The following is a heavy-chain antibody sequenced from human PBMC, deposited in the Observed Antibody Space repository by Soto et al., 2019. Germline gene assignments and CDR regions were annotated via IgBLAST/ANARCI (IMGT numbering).Heavy chain of an antibody. D-gene: IGHD5-12*01. CDR1: GFTFSSYI. CDR3: ASASQDIVGNYYGMDV. J-gene: IGHJ6*02. Sequence: GGSMSLSSASSGFTFSSYIMNWVRPAPGKGLEWVSYISSSSSTIYYADSVKGRFTISRDNAKNSLYLQMNSLRDEDTTVYYCASASQDIVGNYYGMDVWGQGTTVTVSS. CDR2: ISSSSSTI. V-gene: IGHV3-48*02.